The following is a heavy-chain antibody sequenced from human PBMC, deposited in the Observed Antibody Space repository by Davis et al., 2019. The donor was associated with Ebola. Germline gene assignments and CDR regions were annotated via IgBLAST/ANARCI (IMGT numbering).Heavy chain of an antibody. Sequence: SCTVSAASITSGGYYWTWIRQHPGRGLEWIRYISYGGRTPYNPSLKSRIIISEDTAKNQFSLKLSSVTAADTAVYYCAISNLWEVDSWGQGTLVTVSS. CDR3: AISNLWEVDS. J-gene: IGHJ4*02. D-gene: IGHD1-26*01. CDR1: AASITSGGYY. V-gene: IGHV4-31*02. CDR2: ISYGGRT.